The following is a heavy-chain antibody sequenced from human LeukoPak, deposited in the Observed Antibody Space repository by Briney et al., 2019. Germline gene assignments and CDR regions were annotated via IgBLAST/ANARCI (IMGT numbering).Heavy chain of an antibody. CDR3: AVAGLSYLYLDR. J-gene: IGHJ2*01. Sequence: AGGSLRLSCAASGFTFSSYSMNWVRHPQGKGREWVSSISSSSDYRYYADSVKGRFTIARDNAKNSLYLQMNSLRAEDTAVYYCAVAGLSYLYLDRWGRGTLVSVSS. CDR1: GFTFSSYS. V-gene: IGHV3-21*01. D-gene: IGHD6-19*01. CDR2: ISSSSDYR.